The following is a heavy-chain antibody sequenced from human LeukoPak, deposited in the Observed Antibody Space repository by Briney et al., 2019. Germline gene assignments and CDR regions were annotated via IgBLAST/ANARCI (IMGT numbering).Heavy chain of an antibody. V-gene: IGHV1-2*02. CDR1: GYTFTGYY. CDR2: INPNSGGT. CDR3: ARDMRTYYYDSSGYSYYFDY. Sequence: ASVKVSCKASGYTFTGYYMHWVRQAPGQGLEWMGWINPNSGGTNYAQKFQGRVTMTRDTSISTAYMELSRLRSDDTAVYYCARDMRTYYYDSSGYSYYFDYWGQGTLVTVSS. J-gene: IGHJ4*02. D-gene: IGHD3-22*01.